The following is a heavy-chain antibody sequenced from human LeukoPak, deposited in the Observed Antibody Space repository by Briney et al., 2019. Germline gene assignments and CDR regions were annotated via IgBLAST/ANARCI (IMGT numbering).Heavy chain of an antibody. CDR3: ARVSSGSPDFDY. CDR1: GGTFSSYA. V-gene: IGHV1-69*05. D-gene: IGHD1-26*01. Sequence: SSVKVSFKASGGTFSSYAISWVRQAPGQGLEWMGRIIPIFGTANYAQRFQGRVTITTDESTSTVYMELSSLRSEDTAVYYCARVSSGSPDFDYWGQGTLVTVSS. J-gene: IGHJ4*02. CDR2: IIPIFGTA.